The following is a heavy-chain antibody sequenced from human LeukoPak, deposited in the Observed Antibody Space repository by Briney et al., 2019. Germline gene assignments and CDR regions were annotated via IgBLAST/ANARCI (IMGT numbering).Heavy chain of an antibody. J-gene: IGHJ4*02. CDR1: GFTVSSNY. V-gene: IGHV3-66*01. CDR2: VYSGGST. CDR3: ARASWGDCLDY. Sequence: GGSLRLSCAASGFTVSSNYMSWVRQAPGKGLEWVSVVYSGGSTYYADSVKGRFTISRDNSKNTLYLQMNSLRAEDTAVYYCARASWGDCLDYWGQGTLVTVSS. D-gene: IGHD7-27*01.